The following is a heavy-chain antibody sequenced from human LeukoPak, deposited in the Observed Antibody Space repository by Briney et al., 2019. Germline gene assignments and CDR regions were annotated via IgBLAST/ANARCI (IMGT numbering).Heavy chain of an antibody. CDR2: INPNSGGT. CDR1: GYTFTGYY. J-gene: IGHJ4*02. CDR3: ASNSVVTARSFDY. V-gene: IGHV1-2*02. Sequence: ASVKVSCKASGYTFTGYYMHWVRQAPGQGLEWMGWINPNSGGTNYAQKFQGRVTMTRDTTISTAYMELSRLRSDDTAVYYCASNSVVTARSFDYWGQGTLVTVSS. D-gene: IGHD2-21*02.